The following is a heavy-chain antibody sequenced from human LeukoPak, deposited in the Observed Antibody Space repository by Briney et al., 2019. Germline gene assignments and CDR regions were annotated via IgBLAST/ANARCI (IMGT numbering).Heavy chain of an antibody. V-gene: IGHV4-34*01. J-gene: IGHJ4*02. D-gene: IGHD4-23*01. CDR1: XXSFSGYY. CDR2: INHSGST. Sequence: PSETLSLTCAVXXXSFSGYYWSWIRQPXXXXXXXXGEINHSGSTNYNPSLKSRVTISVDTSKNQFSPKLSSVTAADTAVYYCARAKGGSYGGNPRRNFDYWGQGTLVTVSS. CDR3: ARAKGGSYGGNPRRNFDY.